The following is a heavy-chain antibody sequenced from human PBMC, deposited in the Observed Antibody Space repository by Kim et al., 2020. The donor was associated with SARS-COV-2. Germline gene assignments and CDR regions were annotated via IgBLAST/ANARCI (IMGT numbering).Heavy chain of an antibody. D-gene: IGHD2-21*01. V-gene: IGHV3-15*01. J-gene: IGHJ4*02. Sequence: GGSLRLSCAASGFTFSNAWMSWVRQAPGKGLEWVGRIKSKTDGGTIEYAAPVKGRFTISRDDSNNTLYLQMNSLKTEDTAVYYCTTDRAVVIAIRGYWGQGTLVTVSS. CDR1: GFTFSNAW. CDR2: IKSKTDGGTI. CDR3: TTDRAVVIAIRGY.